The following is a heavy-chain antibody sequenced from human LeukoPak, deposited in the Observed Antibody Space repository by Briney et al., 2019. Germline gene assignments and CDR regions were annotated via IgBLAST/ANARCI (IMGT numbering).Heavy chain of an antibody. CDR3: ITDHRGPD. V-gene: IGHV3-15*01. J-gene: IGHJ4*02. CDR1: GITFISAW. CDR2: IKGTTDGGTT. Sequence: PGGPLRLSCATTGITFISAWMSWVRQAPGKGLEWVGRIKGTTDGGTTAYAAPVKGRFTISRDDAKKTVYLLMDSLKSEDTGVYYSITDHRGPDWGQGALVTVSS.